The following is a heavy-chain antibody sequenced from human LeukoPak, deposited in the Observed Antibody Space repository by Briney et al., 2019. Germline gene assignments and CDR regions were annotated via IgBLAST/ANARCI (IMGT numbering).Heavy chain of an antibody. CDR3: AKDRAQQLVLDF. J-gene: IGHJ4*02. D-gene: IGHD6-13*01. V-gene: IGHV3-23*01. CDR1: GFTFSSYA. CDR2: IIGSGSST. Sequence: GGSLRLSCAASGFTFSSYAMSWVRRAPGKGLEWVSAIIGSGSSTYYADSVKGRFAISRDNSKNTLFLQMNSLRAEDTAVYYCAKDRAQQLVLDFWGQGTLVTVSS.